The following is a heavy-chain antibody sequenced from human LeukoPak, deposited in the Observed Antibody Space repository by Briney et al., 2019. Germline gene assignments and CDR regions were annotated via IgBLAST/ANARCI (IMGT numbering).Heavy chain of an antibody. J-gene: IGHJ3*02. CDR2: TNTNGGST. CDR3: VKDKKGHWLNNDASDI. D-gene: IGHD6-19*01. Sequence: GGSLRLSCSASGFTFSNYAMHWVRQAPGKGLEYVSATNTNGGSTYYADSVKGRFTISRDNSKNTLYLQMSSLRADDTAVYFCVKDKKGHWLNNDASDIWGQGTVVTVSS. V-gene: IGHV3-64D*06. CDR1: GFTFSNYA.